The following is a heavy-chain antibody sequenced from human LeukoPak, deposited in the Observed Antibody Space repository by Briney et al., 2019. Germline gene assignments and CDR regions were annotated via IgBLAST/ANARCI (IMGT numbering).Heavy chain of an antibody. CDR1: GFTFSSYA. V-gene: IGHV3-23*01. CDR2: ITSSGASA. Sequence: PGGSLRLSCVASGFTFSSYAMTWVRQAPGKGLEWVSGITSSGASAYYAASVKGRFTVSRDNSENTLYLQINNLSAEDSGTYYCVKDEDLYSPTWYLFEDWGRGTLVTVSS. D-gene: IGHD5-12*01. CDR3: VKDEDLYSPTWYLFED. J-gene: IGHJ4*02.